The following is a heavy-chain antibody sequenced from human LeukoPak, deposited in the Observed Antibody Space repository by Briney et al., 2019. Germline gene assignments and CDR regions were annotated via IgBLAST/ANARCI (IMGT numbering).Heavy chain of an antibody. D-gene: IGHD6-19*01. V-gene: IGHV3-23*01. CDR2: IGGSGGST. CDR3: AKSLYTIGQSHYFDY. J-gene: IGHJ4*02. CDR1: GFTFSNSA. Sequence: GGSLRLSCAASGFTFSNSAMNWVRQAPGRGLEWVSGIGGSGGSTYYADSVRGRFTISRDNSKNTLYLQMNSLRAEDTAVYCCAKSLYTIGQSHYFDYWGQGTLVTVSS.